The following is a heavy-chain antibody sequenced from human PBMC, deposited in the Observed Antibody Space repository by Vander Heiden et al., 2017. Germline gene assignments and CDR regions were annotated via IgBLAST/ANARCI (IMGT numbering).Heavy chain of an antibody. V-gene: IGHV3-15*01. D-gene: IGHD3-10*01. CDR2: IKSKTDGGTT. CDR1: GFTFSNVW. Sequence: EVQLVESGGGLVKPGGSLRLSCAASGFTFSNVWMTWVRQAPGKGLEWVGRIKSKTDGGTTDYAAPVKGRFTISRDDSKNTLYLQMDSLKTEDTAVYYCVTHLLFGERLVEPWGQGTLVTVSS. CDR3: VTHLLFGERLVEP. J-gene: IGHJ5*02.